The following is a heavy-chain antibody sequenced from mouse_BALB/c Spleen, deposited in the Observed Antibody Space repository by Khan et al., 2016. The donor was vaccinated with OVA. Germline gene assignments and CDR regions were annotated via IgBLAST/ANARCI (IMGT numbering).Heavy chain of an antibody. V-gene: IGHV1-7*01. D-gene: IGHD1-1*01. J-gene: IGHJ2*01. Sequence: VQLQQSGAELAKPGASVKMSCKASGYTFINYWILWVKQRPGQGLEWIGYINPSTGYTAYNQNFKDKATLTADKSSSTAYMQLSSLTSEDSAVDYCARRGLRWDFDYWGQGTTRTVSS. CDR3: ARRGLRWDFDY. CDR1: GYTFINYW. CDR2: INPSTGYT.